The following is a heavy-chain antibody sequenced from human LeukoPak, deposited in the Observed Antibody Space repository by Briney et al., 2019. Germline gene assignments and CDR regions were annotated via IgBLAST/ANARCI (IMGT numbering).Heavy chain of an antibody. Sequence: PSETLSLTCTVSGGSISSSSYYWGWIRQPPGKGLEWVGSIYYSGSTYYNPSLKSRVTISVDTSKNQFSLKLSSVTAADTAVYYCARLAGGDFWSGYPTGYYYYMDVWGKGTTVTVSS. CDR2: IYYSGST. V-gene: IGHV4-39*01. CDR1: GGSISSSSYY. CDR3: ARLAGGDFWSGYPTGYYYYMDV. D-gene: IGHD3-3*01. J-gene: IGHJ6*03.